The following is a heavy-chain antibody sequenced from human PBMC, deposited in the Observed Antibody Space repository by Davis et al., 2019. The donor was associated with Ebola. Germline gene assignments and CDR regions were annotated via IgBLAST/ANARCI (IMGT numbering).Heavy chain of an antibody. CDR1: GFTFSNAW. Sequence: GGSLRLSCAASGFTFSNAWMSWVRQAPGKGLEWVSYISSSSSYTNYADSVKGRFTISRDNAKNSLYLQMNSLRAEDTAVYYCARDHYDILTGLNWFDPWGQGTLVTVSS. D-gene: IGHD3-9*01. V-gene: IGHV3-11*06. J-gene: IGHJ5*02. CDR3: ARDHYDILTGLNWFDP. CDR2: ISSSSSYT.